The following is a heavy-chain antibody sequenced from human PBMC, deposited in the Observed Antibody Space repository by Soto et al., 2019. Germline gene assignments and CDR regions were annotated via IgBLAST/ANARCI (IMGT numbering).Heavy chain of an antibody. CDR2: IYYSGST. CDR1: GVSITRYY. CDR3: ARESGSYDPLDY. Sequence: PSETLSLTCTVSGVSITRYYWSWIRQPPGKGLEWVGYIYYSGSTRYNPSLKSRVTISIDTSKSQFSMKMTSVTAADTAMYYCARESGSYDPLDYWGQGTLVTVPQ. J-gene: IGHJ4*02. V-gene: IGHV4-59*01. D-gene: IGHD1-26*01.